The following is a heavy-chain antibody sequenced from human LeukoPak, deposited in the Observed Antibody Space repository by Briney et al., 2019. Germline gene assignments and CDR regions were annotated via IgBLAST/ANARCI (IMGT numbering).Heavy chain of an antibody. Sequence: SETLSLTCTVSGGSISSSSYYWGWIRQPPGKGLEWIGSIYYSGSTYYNPSLKSRVTISVDTCKNQFSLKLSSVTAADTAVYYCARLGIIRGKDYWGQGTLVTVSS. CDR2: IYYSGST. CDR1: GGSISSSSYY. V-gene: IGHV4-39*01. J-gene: IGHJ4*02. D-gene: IGHD3-10*01. CDR3: ARLGIIRGKDY.